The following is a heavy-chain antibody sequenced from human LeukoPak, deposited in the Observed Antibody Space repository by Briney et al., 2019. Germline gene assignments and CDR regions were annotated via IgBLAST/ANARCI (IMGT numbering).Heavy chain of an antibody. J-gene: IGHJ4*02. V-gene: IGHV3-30*02. D-gene: IGHD3-16*01. Sequence: GGSLRLSCAASGFIFSTYGMYWVRQAPGKGLEWVASIRHDGSIKNYADSVKGRSTISRDNSKNTLYLQMNSLRAEDTAVYYCAKDSLADIDYWGQGTLVTVSS. CDR3: AKDSLADIDY. CDR2: IRHDGSIK. CDR1: GFIFSTYG.